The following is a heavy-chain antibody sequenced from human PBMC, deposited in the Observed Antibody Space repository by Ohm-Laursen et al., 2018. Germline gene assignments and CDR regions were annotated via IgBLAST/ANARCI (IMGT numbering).Heavy chain of an antibody. CDR1: GFTFSSYG. CDR3: AKDEGFWSGPQSFYYYGMDV. Sequence: SLRLSCAASGFTFSSYGMHWVRQAPGKGLEWVAVISYDGSNKYYADSVKGRFTISRDNSKNTLYLQMNSLGAEDTAVYYCAKDEGFWSGPQSFYYYGMDVWGQGTTVTVSS. V-gene: IGHV3-30*18. CDR2: ISYDGSNK. D-gene: IGHD3-3*01. J-gene: IGHJ6*02.